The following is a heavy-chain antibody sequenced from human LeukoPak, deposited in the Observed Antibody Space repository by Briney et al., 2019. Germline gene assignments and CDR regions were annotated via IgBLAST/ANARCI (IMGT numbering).Heavy chain of an antibody. CDR1: GFTFNTYG. CDR3: ARETVGIDY. Sequence: PGGSLRLSCAASGFTFNTYGMIWVRQAPGKGLEWVSYISSSTSTITYADSVRGRFTISRDNAKNSLYLQMNSLRAEDTAMYYCARETVGIDYWGQGTLVTVSS. V-gene: IGHV3-48*01. D-gene: IGHD4-23*01. J-gene: IGHJ4*02. CDR2: ISSSTSTI.